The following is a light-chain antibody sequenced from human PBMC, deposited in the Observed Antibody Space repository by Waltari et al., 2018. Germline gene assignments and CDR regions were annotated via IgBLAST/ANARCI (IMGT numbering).Light chain of an antibody. CDR2: EDK. J-gene: IGLJ7*01. CDR1: SSNIGNNY. Sequence: QSVLTQPPSVSAAPGQRVTIFCSGGSSNIGNNYVSWYRQLPGTAPKLLIYEDKERPSGIPARFSGYKSGTSATLDITGLQAGDEADYYCGTWDSSLSGAVFGGGTHLTVL. V-gene: IGLV1-51*02. CDR3: GTWDSSLSGAV.